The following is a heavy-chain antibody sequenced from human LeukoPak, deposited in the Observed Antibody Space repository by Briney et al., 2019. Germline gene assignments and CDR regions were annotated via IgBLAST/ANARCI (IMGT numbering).Heavy chain of an antibody. CDR3: ARVAKADWFDP. J-gene: IGHJ5*02. D-gene: IGHD2-15*01. CDR2: IYYSGST. V-gene: IGHV4-59*08. CDR1: GGSISSYY. Sequence: SETLSLTCTVSGGSISSYYWSWIRQPPGKGLEWIGYIYYSGSTNYNPSLKSRVTISVDTSKNQFSLKLSSVIAADTAVYYCARVAKADWFDPWGQGTLVTVSS.